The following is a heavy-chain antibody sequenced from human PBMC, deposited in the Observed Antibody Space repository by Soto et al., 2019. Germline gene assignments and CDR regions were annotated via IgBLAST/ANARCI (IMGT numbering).Heavy chain of an antibody. CDR2: ISNSFSDGNT. CDR1: GFTFSNYA. J-gene: IGHJ4*02. V-gene: IGHV3-23*01. Sequence: GGSLRLSCAASGFTFSNYAMNWVRQAPGKGLEWVSAISNSFSDGNTHYADSVKGRFTISRDNDKNTVFLEMNSLRAEDTAVYYCAKVFSPEGGNYFDHWGQGTLVTVSS. CDR3: AKVFSPEGGNYFDH.